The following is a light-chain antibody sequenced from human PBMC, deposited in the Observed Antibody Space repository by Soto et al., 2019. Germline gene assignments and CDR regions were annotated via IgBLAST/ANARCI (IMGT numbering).Light chain of an antibody. CDR3: QQRSSLLT. CDR1: QSVSSN. CDR2: DAS. Sequence: EIVLTQSPATLSLSPGERATLSCRAMQSVSSNLGWYQHKPGQAPRLLIFDASKRANGLPARFSGSGSGPDFTLTISSLKPEYFAVYYCQQRSSLLTFGGGPKVEIK. V-gene: IGKV3-11*01. J-gene: IGKJ4*01.